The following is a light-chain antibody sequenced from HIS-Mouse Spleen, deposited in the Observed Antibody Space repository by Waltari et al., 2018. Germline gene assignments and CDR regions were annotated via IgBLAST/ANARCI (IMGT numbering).Light chain of an antibody. CDR3: QSYDSSNLWV. CDR2: EDN. J-gene: IGLJ3*02. V-gene: IGLV6-57*04. CDR1: SGSLARNY. Sequence: NFMLTQPHSVSESPGKTVTISCTRSSGSLARNYVQWYQQRPGSAPTTVIYEDNQRPSGVPDRFSGSIDSSSNSASLTISGLKTEDEADYYCQSYDSSNLWVFGGGTKLTVL.